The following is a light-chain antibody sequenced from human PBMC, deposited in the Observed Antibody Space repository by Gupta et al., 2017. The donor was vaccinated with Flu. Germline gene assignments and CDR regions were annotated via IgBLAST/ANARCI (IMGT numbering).Light chain of an antibody. CDR3: SSHTVSDTFV. Sequence: QSALTQPPSASGSPGQSITISCTGTSSDIGAYKYVSWHQQHAAKPPKIIIYEVTKRPSGVPDRFSGSKSGNTASLTVSGLQAEDEGDYYCSSHTVSDTFVFGTGTSVTVL. V-gene: IGLV2-8*01. CDR1: SSDIGAYKY. J-gene: IGLJ1*01. CDR2: EVT.